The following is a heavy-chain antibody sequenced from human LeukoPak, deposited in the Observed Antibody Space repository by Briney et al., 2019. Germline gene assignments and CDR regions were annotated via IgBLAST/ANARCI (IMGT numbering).Heavy chain of an antibody. CDR2: AGWAGGTT. Sequence: GGSLRLSCATSGFNFDRYTIHWVRQAPGKGLEWVSLAGWAGGTTYYSDSVRGRFTISRDSGKNSVYLQMNSLTTDDTAFYFCAKELDTMFFDYWGEGALVTVSS. V-gene: IGHV3-43*01. CDR1: GFNFDRYT. D-gene: IGHD3-10*02. CDR3: AKELDTMFFDY. J-gene: IGHJ4*02.